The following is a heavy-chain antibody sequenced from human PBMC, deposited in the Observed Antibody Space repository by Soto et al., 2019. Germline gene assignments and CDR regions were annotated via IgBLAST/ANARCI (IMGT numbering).Heavy chain of an antibody. D-gene: IGHD1-26*01. CDR1: GYTFTSYD. V-gene: IGHV1-8*01. J-gene: IGHJ5*02. CDR2: MNPNSGNT. Sequence: ASVKVSCKAPGYTFTSYDINWVRQATGQGLEWMGWMNPNSGNTAYAQKFQGRVTMTRNTSISTAYMELSSLRSEDTAVYYCAREREGSGFDPWGQGTLVTAPQ. CDR3: AREREGSGFDP.